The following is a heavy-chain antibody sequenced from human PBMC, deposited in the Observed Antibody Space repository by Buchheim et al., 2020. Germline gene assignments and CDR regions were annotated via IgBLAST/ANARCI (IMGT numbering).Heavy chain of an antibody. CDR2: ISYDGSNK. CDR1: GFTFSSYA. Sequence: QVQLVESGGGVVQPGRSLRLSCAASGFTFSSYAMHWVRQAPGKGLEWVAVISYDGSNKYYADSVKGRFTISRDNSKNTLYLQMNSLRAEDTAVYYCARDFHQVYRMDTAMVYYYYGMDVWGQGTT. D-gene: IGHD5-18*01. V-gene: IGHV3-30-3*01. J-gene: IGHJ6*02. CDR3: ARDFHQVYRMDTAMVYYYYGMDV.